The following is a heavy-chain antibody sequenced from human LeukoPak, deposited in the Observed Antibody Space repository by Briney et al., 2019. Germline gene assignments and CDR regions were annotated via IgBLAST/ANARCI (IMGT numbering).Heavy chain of an antibody. J-gene: IGHJ3*02. CDR2: INWNGGST. Sequence: GGSLRLSCAASGFTFDVYGMSWVRQAPGKGLEWVSGINWNGGSTGYADSVKGRFTISRDNAKNSLYLQMNSLRAEDTALYHCARSSYSSGFNDAFDIWGQGTMVTVSS. D-gene: IGHD6-19*01. CDR1: GFTFDVYG. CDR3: ARSSYSSGFNDAFDI. V-gene: IGHV3-20*01.